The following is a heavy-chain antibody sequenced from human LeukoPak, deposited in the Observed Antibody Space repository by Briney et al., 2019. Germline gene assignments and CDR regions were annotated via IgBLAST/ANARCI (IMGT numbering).Heavy chain of an antibody. V-gene: IGHV3-30*03. J-gene: IGHJ4*02. Sequence: GGSLRLSCAASGITFSTYGLHWVRQAPGKGLEWVAVMSFDEVNIYYAESVKGRFTISRDNAMDTLYLQMDSLRPEDTAVYYCARDGRRPRIAVSGSDYWGQGTLVTVSS. CDR2: MSFDEVNI. CDR3: ARDGRRPRIAVSGSDY. D-gene: IGHD6-19*01. CDR1: GITFSTYG.